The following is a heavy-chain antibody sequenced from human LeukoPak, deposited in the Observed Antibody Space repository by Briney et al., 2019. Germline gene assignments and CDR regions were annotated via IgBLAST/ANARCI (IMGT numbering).Heavy chain of an antibody. D-gene: IGHD3-22*01. CDR1: GYTFTTYG. Sequence: GASVKVSCKTSGYTFTTYGITWMRQAPGQALEWMGWVSGFSGDTKYARDVQDRLTMTTDTPTSTAYMELRSLTSGDSAVYYCARNYYEKSSGYEHYFDYWGQGTLVTVSS. CDR2: VSGFSGDT. CDR3: ARNYYEKSSGYEHYFDY. J-gene: IGHJ4*02. V-gene: IGHV1-18*01.